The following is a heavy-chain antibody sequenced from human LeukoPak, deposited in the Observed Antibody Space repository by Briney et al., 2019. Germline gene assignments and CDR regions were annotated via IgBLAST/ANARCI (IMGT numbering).Heavy chain of an antibody. Sequence: GGSLRLSCAASGFTFSSYAVHWVRQAPGRGLEYVSAINSNGGSTYYANSVKGRFTISRDNSKNTLYLQMGSLRAEDLALYYCARDFADASGNYCLDYWGQGTLVTVSS. CDR2: INSNGGST. CDR3: ARDFADASGNYCLDY. CDR1: GFTFSSYA. J-gene: IGHJ4*02. D-gene: IGHD3-10*01. V-gene: IGHV3-64*01.